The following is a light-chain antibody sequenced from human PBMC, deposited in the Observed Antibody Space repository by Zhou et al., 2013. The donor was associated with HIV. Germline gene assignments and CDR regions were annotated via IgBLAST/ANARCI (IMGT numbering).Light chain of an antibody. CDR2: GAS. Sequence: EIVLTQSPGTLSLSPGERGTLSCRASQNIAGNYLAWYQQKPGQAPRLLIYGASNRVTGIPARFSGSGSGTEFTLTISSMQSEDFAVYYCQQYNDWAGTFGQGTKVEI. CDR3: QQYNDWAGT. J-gene: IGKJ1*01. CDR1: QNIAGN. V-gene: IGKV3-15*01.